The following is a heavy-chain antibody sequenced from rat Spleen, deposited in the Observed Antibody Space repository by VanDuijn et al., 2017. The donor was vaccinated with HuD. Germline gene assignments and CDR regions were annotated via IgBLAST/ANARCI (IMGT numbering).Heavy chain of an antibody. V-gene: IGHV4-2*01. CDR1: GFNFNDNW. CDR3: VREELGVRD. CDR2: INKDSSTI. D-gene: IGHD4-3*01. J-gene: IGHJ2*01. Sequence: EVKLVESGGGLVQPGRSLKLSCAASGFNFNDNWMGWVRKAPGKGLEWIGEINKDSSTIKYRPSLKDKFSISRDNAQNTLYLQMSKLGPEDTAIYFCVREELGVRDWGQGVMVTVSS.